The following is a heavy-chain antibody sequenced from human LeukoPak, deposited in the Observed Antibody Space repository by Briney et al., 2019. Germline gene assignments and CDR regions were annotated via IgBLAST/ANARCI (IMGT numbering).Heavy chain of an antibody. D-gene: IGHD6-19*01. V-gene: IGHV3-9*01. J-gene: IGHJ4*02. Sequence: GGSLRLSCAASGFTFDDYAMHWVRQAPGKGLEWVSGISWNSGSIGYADSVKGRFTISRDNAKNSLYLQMNSLRAEDTDLYYCAKAPKWLGEFDYWGQGTLVTVSS. CDR1: GFTFDDYA. CDR2: ISWNSGSI. CDR3: AKAPKWLGEFDY.